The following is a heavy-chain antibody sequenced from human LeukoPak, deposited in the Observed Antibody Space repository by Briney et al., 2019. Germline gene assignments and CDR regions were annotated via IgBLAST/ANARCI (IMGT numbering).Heavy chain of an antibody. CDR3: ARTGVGYCSGGSCYSTDYYMDV. Sequence: GGSLRLSCAASGFTFSSYWMSWVRQAPGKGLEWVANIKQDGSEKYYVDSVKGRFTISRDNAKNSLYLQMNSLRAEDTAVYYCARTGVGYCSGGSCYSTDYYMDVWGKGTTVTVSS. D-gene: IGHD2-15*01. CDR2: IKQDGSEK. J-gene: IGHJ6*03. CDR1: GFTFSSYW. V-gene: IGHV3-7*01.